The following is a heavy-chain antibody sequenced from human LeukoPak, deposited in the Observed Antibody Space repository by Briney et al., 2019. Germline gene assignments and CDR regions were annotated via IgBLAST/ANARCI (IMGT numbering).Heavy chain of an antibody. J-gene: IGHJ4*02. V-gene: IGHV3-11*03. D-gene: IGHD6-19*01. Sequence: GGSLRLSCAASGFTFSDEYMSWIRQAPGKGLEWVSYISNSGSYTNYADSVKGRFTISRDNAKNSLYLQMNSLRAEDTAVYYCARSRGAGPGAYFDYWGQGTLITVSS. CDR2: ISNSGSYT. CDR3: ARSRGAGPGAYFDY. CDR1: GFTFSDEY.